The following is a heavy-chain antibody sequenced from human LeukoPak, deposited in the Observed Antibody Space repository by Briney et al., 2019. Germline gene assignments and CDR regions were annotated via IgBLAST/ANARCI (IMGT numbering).Heavy chain of an antibody. Sequence: ASVKVSCKASGYTFTSYYMHWVRQAPGQGLEWMGIINPSGGSTSYAQKFQGRVTMTRDTSTSTVYMELSSLRSEDTAVYYCARDQIAVVVAATPYYYGMDVWGQGTTVTVSS. J-gene: IGHJ6*02. CDR2: INPSGGST. V-gene: IGHV1-46*01. CDR1: GYTFTSYY. CDR3: ARDQIAVVVAATPYYYGMDV. D-gene: IGHD2-15*01.